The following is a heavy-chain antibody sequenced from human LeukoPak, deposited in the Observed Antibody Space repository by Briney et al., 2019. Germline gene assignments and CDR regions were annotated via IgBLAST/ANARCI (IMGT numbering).Heavy chain of an antibody. J-gene: IGHJ3*02. Sequence: SETLSLTCTVSGGSISSYYWSWIRRPPGKGLEWIGYIYYSGSTNYNPSLESRVTISVDTSKDQFSLKLSSVTAADTAVYYCAREAFEDTAMVWAFDIWGQGTMVTVSS. V-gene: IGHV4-59*01. CDR2: IYYSGST. CDR3: AREAFEDTAMVWAFDI. CDR1: GGSISSYY. D-gene: IGHD5-18*01.